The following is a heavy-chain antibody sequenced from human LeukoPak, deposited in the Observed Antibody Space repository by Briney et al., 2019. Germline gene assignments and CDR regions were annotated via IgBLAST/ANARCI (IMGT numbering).Heavy chain of an antibody. CDR3: ARHVVGYYDAFDI. V-gene: IGHV4-34*01. D-gene: IGHD2-15*01. CDR1: GGSFSGYY. Sequence: PSETLSLTCAVYGGSFSGYYWSWIRQPPGKGLEWIGEINHSGSTNYNPSLKSRVTISVDTSKNQFSLKLNSVTAADTAVFYCARHVVGYYDAFDIWGQGTMVTVSS. CDR2: INHSGST. J-gene: IGHJ3*02.